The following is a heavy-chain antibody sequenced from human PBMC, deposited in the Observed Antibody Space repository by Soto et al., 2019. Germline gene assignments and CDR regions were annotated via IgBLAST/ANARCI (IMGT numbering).Heavy chain of an antibody. V-gene: IGHV3-23*01. CDR1: GFTFSSYA. CDR3: AKDRAENGYYYYMDV. Sequence: EVQLLESGGGLVQPGGSLRLSCAASGFTFSSYAMSWVRQAPGKGLEWVSAISGSGGSTYYADSVKGRFTISRDNSKNPLYLQMTSVRAEDTAVYYCAKDRAENGYYYYMDVWGKGTTVTVSS. D-gene: IGHD2-8*01. CDR2: ISGSGGST. J-gene: IGHJ6*03.